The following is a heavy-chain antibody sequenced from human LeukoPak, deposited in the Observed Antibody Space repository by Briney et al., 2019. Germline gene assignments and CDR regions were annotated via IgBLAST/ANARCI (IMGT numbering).Heavy chain of an antibody. D-gene: IGHD1-14*01. CDR2: IGPSGDT. CDR3: LKDDAWPAERFHD. CDR1: GFTFSTYG. V-gene: IGHV3-23*01. Sequence: GGSLRLSCAASGFTFSTYGMDWVRQAPGKGLEWVSGIGPSGDTYYVDSVKGRFTISRDNSKSTLFLQMNGLRPEDTALYSWLKDDAWPAERFHDWGQEPRVPVSS. J-gene: IGHJ4*02.